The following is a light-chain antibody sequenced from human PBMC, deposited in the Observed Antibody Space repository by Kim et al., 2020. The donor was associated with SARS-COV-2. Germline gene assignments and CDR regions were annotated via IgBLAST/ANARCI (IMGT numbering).Light chain of an antibody. CDR1: SGSIASNY. V-gene: IGLV6-57*02. CDR2: EDN. CDR3: QSYDSSNVV. J-gene: IGLJ2*01. Sequence: GKAVTLSCTGSSGSIASNYVRWYRQRPGSAPTTVIYEDNQRPSGVPDRFSGSIDSSSNSASLTISGLKTEDEADYYCQSYDSSNVVFGGGTQLTVL.